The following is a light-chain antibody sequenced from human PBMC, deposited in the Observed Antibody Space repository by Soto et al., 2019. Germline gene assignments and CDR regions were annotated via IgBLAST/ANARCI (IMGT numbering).Light chain of an antibody. CDR2: EVN. Sequence: QSALTQPASVSGSPGQSIAISCTGTSSDVGSYDRVSWYPQHPGKAPTLMIYEVNKRPSGVSNRFSGSKSVNTASLTISGPQAEDEADYYWCTFVGGPNWVFGGGTKLIVL. J-gene: IGLJ3*02. CDR1: SSDVGSYDR. CDR3: CTFVGGPNWV. V-gene: IGLV2-23*02.